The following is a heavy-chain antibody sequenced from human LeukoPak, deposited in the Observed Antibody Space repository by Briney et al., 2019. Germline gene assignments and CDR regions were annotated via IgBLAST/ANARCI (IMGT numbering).Heavy chain of an antibody. V-gene: IGHV3-30*02. J-gene: IGHJ4*02. Sequence: GGSLRLSCAASGFTFSSYGMHWVRQAPGKGLEWVAFIRYDGSNKYYADSVKGRFTISRDNSKNTLYLQMNSLRSEDTAVYYCAGEYSSSWTNWGQGTLVTVSS. CDR3: AGEYSSSWTN. CDR2: IRYDGSNK. CDR1: GFTFSSYG. D-gene: IGHD6-13*01.